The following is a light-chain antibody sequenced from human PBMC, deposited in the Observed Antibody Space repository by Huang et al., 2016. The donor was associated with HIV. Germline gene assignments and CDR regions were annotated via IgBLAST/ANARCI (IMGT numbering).Light chain of an antibody. J-gene: IGKJ4*01. CDR1: RGISNS. CDR3: QQYYDSSLT. V-gene: IGKV1-NL1*01. CDR2: GAS. Sequence: DIRMTQSPSSLSASVGDRVTITCRASRGISNSLAWCQQRPGKAPNLLLYGASRLESGVPSRFSGSGSGTDYTLTISSLQPEDFATYYCQQYYDSSLTFGGGTKVEIK.